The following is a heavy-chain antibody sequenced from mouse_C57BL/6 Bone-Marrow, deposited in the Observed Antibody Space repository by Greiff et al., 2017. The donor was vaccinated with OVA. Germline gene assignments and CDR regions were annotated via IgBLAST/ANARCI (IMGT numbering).Heavy chain of an antibody. CDR2: ISYDGSN. CDR1: GYSITSGYY. V-gene: IGHV3-6*01. Sequence: DVQLQESGPGLVKPSQSLSLTCSVTGYSITSGYYWNWIRQFPGNKLEWMGYISYDGSNNYNPTLKNRISITRDTSKNQFFLKLNSVTTEDTATYYCARREDYGPFDYWGQGTTLTVSS. CDR3: ARREDYGPFDY. D-gene: IGHD1-1*02. J-gene: IGHJ2*01.